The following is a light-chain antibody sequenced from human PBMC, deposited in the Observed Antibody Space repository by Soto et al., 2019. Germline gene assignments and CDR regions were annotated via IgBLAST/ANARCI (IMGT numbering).Light chain of an antibody. CDR3: QQDNKFPFT. CDR2: AAS. V-gene: IGKV1-12*02. Sequence: DIQMTQSPSSVSASVGDRVTITCRASQGIRSWLAWYQQKPGKAPKLLIYAASTMSTGVPSRFSGSGSGTDFSLTISSLQPEDFATYYCQQDNKFPFTFGGGTKVEI. J-gene: IGKJ4*01. CDR1: QGIRSW.